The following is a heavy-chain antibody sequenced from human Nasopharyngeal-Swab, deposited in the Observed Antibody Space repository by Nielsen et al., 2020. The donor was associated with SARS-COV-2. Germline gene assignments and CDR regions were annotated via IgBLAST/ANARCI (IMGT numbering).Heavy chain of an antibody. CDR3: ARDGLDYDFWSAYFMDV. Sequence: GSLRLSCAASGFTFNNYNFNWVRQAPGKGLEWVSSISSSSSYIYYADSVKGRFTISRDNAKNSLYLQMNSLRAEDTAVYYCARDGLDYDFWSAYFMDVWGQGTTVTVSS. V-gene: IGHV3-21*01. J-gene: IGHJ6*02. D-gene: IGHD3-3*01. CDR1: GFTFNNYN. CDR2: ISSSSSYI.